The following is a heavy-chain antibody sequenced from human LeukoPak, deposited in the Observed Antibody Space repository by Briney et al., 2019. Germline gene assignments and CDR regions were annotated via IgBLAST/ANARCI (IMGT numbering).Heavy chain of an antibody. CDR1: GYSISSGYY. CDR3: ASSNSVVGYFQH. CDR2: IYHSGST. J-gene: IGHJ1*01. Sequence: SSETLSLTCAVSGYSISSGYYWGWIRQPPGKGLEWIGSIYHSGSTYYNPSLKSRVTISVDTSKNQFSLKLSSVTAADTAVYYCASSNSVVGYFQHWGQGTLVTVSS. V-gene: IGHV4-38-2*01. D-gene: IGHD2/OR15-2a*01.